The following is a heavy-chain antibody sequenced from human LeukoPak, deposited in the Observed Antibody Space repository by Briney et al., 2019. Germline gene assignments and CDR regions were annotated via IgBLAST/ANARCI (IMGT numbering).Heavy chain of an antibody. J-gene: IGHJ4*02. CDR1: GLTFSSHW. D-gene: IGHD3-22*01. CDR2: ITNDGSST. V-gene: IGHV3-74*01. Sequence: GGSLRLSCAASGLTFSSHWMHWVRQAPGKGLVWVSRITNDGSSTTYADSVKGRFTISRDNAKNSLYLQMNSLRAEDTAVYYCARDYDSSGYSPLDYWGQGTLVTVSS. CDR3: ARDYDSSGYSPLDY.